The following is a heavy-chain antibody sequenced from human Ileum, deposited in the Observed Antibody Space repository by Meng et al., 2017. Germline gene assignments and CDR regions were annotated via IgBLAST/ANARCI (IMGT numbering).Heavy chain of an antibody. CDR3: WGSSRWYNDF. CDR2: IASDGSGA. D-gene: IGHD6-19*01. Sequence: EVQLVESGGGLVQPGGSLRLSCAASGFIFSSYSMFWVRQAPGKGLVWVSRIASDGSGAGYADFVKGRFTISRHNANNTLYLQMNSLRAEDTAVYYCWGSSRWYNDFWGQGTLVTVSS. J-gene: IGHJ4*02. V-gene: IGHV3-74*01. CDR1: GFIFSSYS.